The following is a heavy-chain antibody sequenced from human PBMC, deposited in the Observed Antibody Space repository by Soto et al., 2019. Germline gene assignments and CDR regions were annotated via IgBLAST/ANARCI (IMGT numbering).Heavy chain of an antibody. CDR1: GGSISGYY. V-gene: IGHV4-59*08. CDR3: ARCPRLDC. J-gene: IGHJ4*02. CDR2: IYYTGST. Sequence: PSETLALTCTVSGGSISGYYWSWIRQPPGKRLEWIGYIYYTGSTNYNPSLRSRDTISLDTSQNQFSLQLSSVTAADTAVDFCARCPRLDCWGQGTLVTXSS.